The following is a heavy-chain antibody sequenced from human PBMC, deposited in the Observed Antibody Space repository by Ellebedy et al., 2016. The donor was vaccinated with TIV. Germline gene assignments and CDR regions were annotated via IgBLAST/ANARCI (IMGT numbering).Heavy chain of an antibody. J-gene: IGHJ2*01. Sequence: GESLKISXAASGFTFSRSGMHWVRQAPGKGLEWVAIIWFDGSKQYYADSVKGRFTISRDNSKNALFLQMNSLRAEDTAVYYCATSGYYDSSGYPYWYFDLWGRGTLVTVSS. D-gene: IGHD3-22*01. CDR1: GFTFSRSG. CDR2: IWFDGSKQ. CDR3: ATSGYYDSSGYPYWYFDL. V-gene: IGHV3-33*01.